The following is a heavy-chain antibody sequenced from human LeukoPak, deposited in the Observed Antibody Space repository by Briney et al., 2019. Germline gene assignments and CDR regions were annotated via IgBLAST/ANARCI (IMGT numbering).Heavy chain of an antibody. V-gene: IGHV3-23*01. CDR2: ISTSVGTT. CDR3: AKRRYGSGGHFDY. D-gene: IGHD3-10*01. J-gene: IGHJ4*02. Sequence: GGSLRLSCAASGFTFSSYAMTWVRQAPGKGLEWVSTISTSVGTTYYADSVRGRFTISRDTSKNTLYLQMNSLRAEDTAVYYCAKRRYGSGGHFDYWGQGTLVTVSS. CDR1: GFTFSSYA.